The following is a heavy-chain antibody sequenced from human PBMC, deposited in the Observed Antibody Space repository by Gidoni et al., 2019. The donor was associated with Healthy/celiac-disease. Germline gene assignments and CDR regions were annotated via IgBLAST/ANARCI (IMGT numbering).Heavy chain of an antibody. V-gene: IGHV3-15*01. CDR2: IKSKTDGGTT. CDR1: GFTFSNAW. Sequence: EVQLVESGGGLVTPGGSLRLPCAASGFTFSNAWLRWVRPAPGKGLEWVGRIKSKTDGGTTDYAAPVKGRFTISRDDSKNTLYLQMNSLKTEDTAVYYCTTERFEFYYYDSRVGYYFDYWGQGTLVTVSS. D-gene: IGHD3-22*01. J-gene: IGHJ4*02. CDR3: TTERFEFYYYDSRVGYYFDY.